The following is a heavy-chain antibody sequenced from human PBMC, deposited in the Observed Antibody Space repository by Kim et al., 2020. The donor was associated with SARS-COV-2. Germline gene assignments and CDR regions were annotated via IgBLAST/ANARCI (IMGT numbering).Heavy chain of an antibody. CDR1: GFTFDDYA. Sequence: GGSLRLSCAASGFTFDDYAMHWVRQAPGKGLEWVSLISWDGGSTYYADSVKGRFTISRDNSKNSLYLQMNSLRAEDTALYYCAKDSVGGDYYYGMDVWGQGTTVTVSS. J-gene: IGHJ6*02. V-gene: IGHV3-43D*03. CDR3: AKDSVGGDYYYGMDV. D-gene: IGHD1-26*01. CDR2: ISWDGGST.